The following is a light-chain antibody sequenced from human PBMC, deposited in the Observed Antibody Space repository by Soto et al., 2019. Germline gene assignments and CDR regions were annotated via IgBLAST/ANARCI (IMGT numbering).Light chain of an antibody. J-gene: IGKJ2*01. Sequence: EIVMTQSPDTLSVSPGERATLSCRASQSVSINLAWYQHKPGQAPRIVIYGASTRATGIPARFSGSGSGTDFTLTISSLQSEDFAVYYCQQYKYWPPDKNTFGRGTNLEIK. CDR2: GAS. V-gene: IGKV3-15*01. CDR1: QSVSIN. CDR3: QQYKYWPPDKNT.